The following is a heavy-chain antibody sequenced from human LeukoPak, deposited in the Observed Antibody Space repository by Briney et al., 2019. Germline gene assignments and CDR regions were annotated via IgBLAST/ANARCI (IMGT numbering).Heavy chain of an antibody. Sequence: MASETLSLTCTVSGGSISSSTYYRGWIRQPPGKGLEWIGNIYYSGITYYNPPLESRVTISVDTSKNQFSLKLTSVTAADTAVYYCARGGPYCSGGSCLNDGFDIWGQGTMVTVSS. D-gene: IGHD2-15*01. CDR1: GGSISSSTYY. J-gene: IGHJ3*02. CDR2: IYYSGIT. CDR3: ARGGPYCSGGSCLNDGFDI. V-gene: IGHV4-39*07.